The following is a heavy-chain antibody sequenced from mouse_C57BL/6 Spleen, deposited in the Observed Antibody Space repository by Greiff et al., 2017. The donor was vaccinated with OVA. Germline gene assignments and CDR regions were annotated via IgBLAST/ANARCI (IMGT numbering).Heavy chain of an antibody. Sequence: EVQLQESGEGLVKPGGSLKLSCAASGFTFSSYAMSWVRQTPEKRLAWVAYISSGGDYIYYADTVKGRFTISRDNARNTLYLQMSSLKSEDTAMYYCTGWLLRYYAMDDWGQGTSVTVSS. V-gene: IGHV5-9-1*02. CDR3: TGWLLRYYAMDD. CDR1: GFTFSSYA. D-gene: IGHD2-3*01. J-gene: IGHJ4*01. CDR2: ISSGGDYI.